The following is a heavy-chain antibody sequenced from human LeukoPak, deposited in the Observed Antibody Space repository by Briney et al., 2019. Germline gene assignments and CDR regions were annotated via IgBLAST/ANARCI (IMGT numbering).Heavy chain of an antibody. CDR1: GYSISSGYY. Sequence: SETLSLTCTVSGYSISSGYYWGWIRQPPGKGLEWIGSIYHSGSTYYNPSLKSRVTISVDTSKNQFSLKLSSVTAADTAVYYCTRDLYCSGGSCYRWFDPWGQGTLVTVSS. J-gene: IGHJ5*02. D-gene: IGHD2-15*01. CDR3: TRDLYCSGGSCYRWFDP. V-gene: IGHV4-38-2*02. CDR2: IYHSGST.